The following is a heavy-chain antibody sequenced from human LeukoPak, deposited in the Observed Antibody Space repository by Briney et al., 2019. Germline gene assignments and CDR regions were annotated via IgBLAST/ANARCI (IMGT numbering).Heavy chain of an antibody. CDR1: GYSFTGYY. D-gene: IGHD6-6*01. V-gene: IGHV1-2*02. J-gene: IGHJ4*02. CDR3: ARESIAARRFDY. Sequence: ASVKVSCKASGYSFTGYYMHWVRQAPGQGLEWMGWINPNSGGTNYAQKFQGRVTMTRDTSISTAYMELSRLRSDDTAVYYCARESIAARRFDYWGQGTLVTVSS. CDR2: INPNSGGT.